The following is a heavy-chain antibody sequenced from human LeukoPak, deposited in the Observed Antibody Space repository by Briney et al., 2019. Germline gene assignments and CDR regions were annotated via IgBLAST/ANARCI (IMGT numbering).Heavy chain of an antibody. CDR1: GFTFSSYG. Sequence: RGSLRLSCAASGFTFSSYGMHSVRQAPGKRLEWVAVISYDGSNKYYADSVKGRFTISRDNSKNTLYLQMNSLRAEDTAVYYCARWLQFSMDVWGKGTTVTVSS. J-gene: IGHJ6*04. CDR2: ISYDGSNK. V-gene: IGHV3-30*03. D-gene: IGHD5-24*01. CDR3: ARWLQFSMDV.